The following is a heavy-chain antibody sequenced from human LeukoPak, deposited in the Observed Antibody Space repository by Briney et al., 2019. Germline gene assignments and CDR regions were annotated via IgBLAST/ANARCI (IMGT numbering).Heavy chain of an antibody. V-gene: IGHV3-23*01. CDR1: GFTLSSYA. CDR3: ARRRGGSSSSLDY. D-gene: IGHD6-6*01. CDR2: ISVSGGST. J-gene: IGHJ4*02. Sequence: GGSLRLSCAASGFTLSSYAMSWVRQAPGKGVEWVSAISVSGGSTYYADSVKGRFTISRDNSKNTLYLQMNSLRVEDTAVYYCARRRGGSSSSLDYWGQGTLVTVSS.